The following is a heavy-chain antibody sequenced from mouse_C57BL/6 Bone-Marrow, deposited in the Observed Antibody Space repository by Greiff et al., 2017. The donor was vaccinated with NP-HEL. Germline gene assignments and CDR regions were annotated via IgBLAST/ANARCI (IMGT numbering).Heavy chain of an antibody. J-gene: IGHJ2*01. CDR2: IRNKANGYTT. CDR3: ARSYWGWLLPFYY. D-gene: IGHD2-3*01. Sequence: EVKLVESGGGLVQPGGSLSLSCAASGFPFTDYYISWVRPPPGTALEWLGFIRNKANGYTTEYSASVKGRFTISRDNSQSILYLQMNALRAEDSATYYCARSYWGWLLPFYYWGQGTTLTVSS. CDR1: GFPFTDYY. V-gene: IGHV7-3*01.